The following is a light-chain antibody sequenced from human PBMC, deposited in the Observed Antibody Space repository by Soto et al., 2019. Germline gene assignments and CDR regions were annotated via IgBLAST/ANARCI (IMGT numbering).Light chain of an antibody. CDR2: SNN. CDR1: SSNIGSNA. Sequence: QSVLAQPPSASGTPGQRVTISCSGSSSNIGSNAVNWYQQLPGTAPKLLIYSNNQRPSGVPDRLSGSKSATSASLAISGLQSEDEADDYCATWDDSLNGPVFGGGTKLTVL. V-gene: IGLV1-44*01. CDR3: ATWDDSLNGPV. J-gene: IGLJ2*01.